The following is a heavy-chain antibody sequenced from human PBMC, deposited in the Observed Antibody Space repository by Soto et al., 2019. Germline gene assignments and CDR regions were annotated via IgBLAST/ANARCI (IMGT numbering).Heavy chain of an antibody. Sequence: QVQLVQSGAEVKKPGASVKVSCKASGDTFTDCYIHWVRQAPGQGLEWMGTVNPSGGHTTYAQHFMGRMTMTRDTSTSTLYMELTSRTSEDTAVYYCARGGHVVVVTAALDYWGQGTLVTVSS. J-gene: IGHJ4*02. CDR2: VNPSGGHT. CDR1: GDTFTDCY. D-gene: IGHD2-21*02. V-gene: IGHV1-46*01. CDR3: ARGGHVVVVTAALDY.